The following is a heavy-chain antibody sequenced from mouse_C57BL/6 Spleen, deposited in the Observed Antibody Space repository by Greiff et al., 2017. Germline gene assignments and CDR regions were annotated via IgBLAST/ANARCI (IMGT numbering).Heavy chain of an antibody. V-gene: IGHV1-63*01. Sequence: QVQLQQSGAELVRPGTSVKMSCKASGYTFTNYWIGWAKQRPGHGLEWIGDIYPGGGYTNYNEKFKGKATLTADKSSSTAYMQFSSLTSEDSDIYYCARWDYYGSSSLAYWGQGTTLTVSS. CDR1: GYTFTNYW. J-gene: IGHJ2*01. D-gene: IGHD1-1*01. CDR3: ARWDYYGSSSLAY. CDR2: IYPGGGYT.